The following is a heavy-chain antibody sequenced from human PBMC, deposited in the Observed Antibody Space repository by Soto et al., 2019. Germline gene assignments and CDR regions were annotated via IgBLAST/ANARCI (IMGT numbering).Heavy chain of an antibody. J-gene: IGHJ4*02. Sequence: EVQLVESGGGLVQTGGSLRLSCAASGFTFSSYWMHWVRQAPGKGLAWVSHINLDGSSTYYADSVKGRITISRDNPKNTLYLPMSSLRAEDTAVYYCARGWNSDYWGQGTLVTVSS. CDR2: INLDGSST. D-gene: IGHD1-1*01. CDR3: ARGWNSDY. CDR1: GFTFSSYW. V-gene: IGHV3-74*01.